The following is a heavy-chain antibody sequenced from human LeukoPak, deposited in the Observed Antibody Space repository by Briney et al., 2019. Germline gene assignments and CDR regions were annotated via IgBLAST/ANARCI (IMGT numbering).Heavy chain of an antibody. V-gene: IGHV3-64D*06. CDR2: MSVVTDRT. CDR1: GFNFRNYA. CDR3: AKPARGSGIQDGFDS. D-gene: IGHD3-10*01. J-gene: IGHJ4*02. Sequence: PGGSLRLSCSASGFNFRNYAMHWGCQAPGKGLEYVSAMSVVTDRTFYADSVMGRFTISRDNSANTLYLQMSSLRPEDTAVYYCAKPARGSGIQDGFDSWGQGTLVTVSS.